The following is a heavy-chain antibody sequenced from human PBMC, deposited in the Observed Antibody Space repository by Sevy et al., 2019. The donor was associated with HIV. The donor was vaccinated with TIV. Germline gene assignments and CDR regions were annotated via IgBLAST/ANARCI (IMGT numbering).Heavy chain of an antibody. Sequence: SETLSLTCTVSGGSITSLYWNWIRQPPGKGLEWIANIYYNGHINYNPSLKSRVTLSLDTSKNQFSLRLSSVTAADTAMYYCAGENAWGRDDSWGQGTLVTVSS. CDR2: IYYNGHI. CDR1: GGSITSLY. D-gene: IGHD1-26*01. V-gene: IGHV4-59*08. J-gene: IGHJ5*01. CDR3: AGENAWGRDDS.